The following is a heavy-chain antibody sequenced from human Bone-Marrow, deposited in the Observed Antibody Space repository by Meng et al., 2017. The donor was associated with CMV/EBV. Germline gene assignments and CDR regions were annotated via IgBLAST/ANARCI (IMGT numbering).Heavy chain of an antibody. V-gene: IGHV4-39*07. CDR2: IYYSGST. J-gene: IGHJ6*02. CDR1: GGSISSSSYY. CDR3: ARVRYYYDSSGYYDYYYYYGMDV. D-gene: IGHD3-22*01. Sequence: GSLRLSCTVSGGSISSSSYYWGWIRQPPGKELEWIGSIYYSGSTYYNPSLKSRVTISVDTSKNQFSLKLSSVTAADTAVYYCARVRYYYDSSGYYDYYYYYGMDVWGQGTTVTVAS.